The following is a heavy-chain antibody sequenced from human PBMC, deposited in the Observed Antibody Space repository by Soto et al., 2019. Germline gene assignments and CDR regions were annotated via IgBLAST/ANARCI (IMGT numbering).Heavy chain of an antibody. CDR3: TSGAAF. CDR1: GFDPSDGW. Sequence: EVRPVESGGGLVQPGGSLRLSCATSGFDPSDGWLHWVRQTPGKRLLWVSRIKRDGTSASYADFVEGRFTVSRDNARNTLDLQMSSLRVEDTAVYYCTSGAAFRGQGILVTVSS. CDR2: IKRDGTSA. J-gene: IGHJ4*02. V-gene: IGHV3-74*01. D-gene: IGHD6-25*01.